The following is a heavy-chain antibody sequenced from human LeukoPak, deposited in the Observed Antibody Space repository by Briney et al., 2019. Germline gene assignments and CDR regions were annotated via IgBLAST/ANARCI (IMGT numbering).Heavy chain of an antibody. CDR1: GFTLSSHA. V-gene: IGHV3-64D*09. D-gene: IGHD3/OR15-3a*01. CDR2: ISYNGGST. J-gene: IGHJ4*02. CDR3: VRRTGNYFDY. Sequence: GGSLRLSCSASGFTLSSHAMHCVRQAPGKALEYVSAISYNGGSTYYANSVKDRFTISRDNSKNTLYLQMSSLRPEDTAVFYCVRRTGNYFDYWGQGTLVTVSS.